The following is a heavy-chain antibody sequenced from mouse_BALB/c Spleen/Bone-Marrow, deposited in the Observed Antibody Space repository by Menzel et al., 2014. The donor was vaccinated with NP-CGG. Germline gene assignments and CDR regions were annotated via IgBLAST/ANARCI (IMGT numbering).Heavy chain of an antibody. J-gene: IGHJ4*01. D-gene: IGHD1-1*02. CDR3: AIYGHYAMDY. Sequence: VQRVESGPGLVSPSQSLSITCTVSGFSLTGYDVNWVRQPPGKGLEWLGMIWGDGSTDYNSALKSRLSISKDNSKSQVFLKMNSLQTDDTARYYCAIYGHYAMDYWGQGTSVTVSS. CDR1: GFSLTGYD. V-gene: IGHV2-6-7*01. CDR2: IWGDGST.